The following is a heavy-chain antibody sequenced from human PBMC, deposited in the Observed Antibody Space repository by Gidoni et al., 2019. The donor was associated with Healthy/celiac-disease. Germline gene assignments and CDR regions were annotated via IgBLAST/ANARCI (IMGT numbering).Heavy chain of an antibody. CDR2: ISSSSSYI. Sequence: EVQLVESGGGLVKPGGSLRLSCPASGFTFSSYSMNWVRQAPGKGLEWVSSISSSSSYIYYADSVKGRFTISRDNAKNSLYLQMNSLRAEDTAVYYCARDLDGYNWGDVIDYWGQGTLVTVSS. D-gene: IGHD5-12*01. CDR3: ARDLDGYNWGDVIDY. J-gene: IGHJ4*02. CDR1: GFTFSSYS. V-gene: IGHV3-21*01.